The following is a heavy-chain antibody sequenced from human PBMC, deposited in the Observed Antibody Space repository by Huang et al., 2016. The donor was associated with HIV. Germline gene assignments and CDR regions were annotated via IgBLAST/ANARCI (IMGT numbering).Heavy chain of an antibody. CDR3: ARDPPYSNFPLDY. Sequence: QVQLVQSGTEVKKPGASVKVSCKASGYTFASYGISWVRRAPGQGLEWMRWIGADNCDTNYAQNLQGRVTMTTDTSTSTAYMELRSLRSDDTAVYYCARDPPYSNFPLDYWGQGTLVTVSS. CDR1: GYTFASYG. D-gene: IGHD4-4*01. V-gene: IGHV1-18*04. CDR2: IGADNCDT. J-gene: IGHJ4*02.